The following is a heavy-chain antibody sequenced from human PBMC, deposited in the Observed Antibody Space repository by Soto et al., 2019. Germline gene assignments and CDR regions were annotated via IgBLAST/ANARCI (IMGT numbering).Heavy chain of an antibody. CDR1: GFTFSSYG. Sequence: GGSLRLSCAASGFTFSSYGMHWVRQAPGKGLEWVAVIWYDGSNKYYADSVKGRFTISRDNSKNTLYLQMNSLRAEDTAVYYCARDLRDSSGWYVHYYGMDVWSQGTTVTVSS. J-gene: IGHJ6*02. V-gene: IGHV3-33*01. CDR3: ARDLRDSSGWYVHYYGMDV. CDR2: IWYDGSNK. D-gene: IGHD6-19*01.